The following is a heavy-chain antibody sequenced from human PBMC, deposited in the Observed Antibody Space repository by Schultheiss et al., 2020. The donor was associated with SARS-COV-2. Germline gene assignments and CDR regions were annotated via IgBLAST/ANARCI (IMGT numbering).Heavy chain of an antibody. CDR2: ISWNSGSI. J-gene: IGHJ4*02. V-gene: IGHV3-9*01. CDR3: AKVGYSYGYVDY. CDR1: GFTFSSYA. Sequence: LRLSCSASGFTFSSYAMHWVRQAPGKGLEWVSGISWNSGSIGYADSVKGRFTISRDNAKNSLYLQMNSLRAEDTALYYCAKVGYSYGYVDYWGQGTLVTVSS. D-gene: IGHD5-18*01.